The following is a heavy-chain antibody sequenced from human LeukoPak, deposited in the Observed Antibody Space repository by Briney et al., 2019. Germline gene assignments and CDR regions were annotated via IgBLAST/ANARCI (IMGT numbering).Heavy chain of an antibody. CDR1: GFTFSPHY. Sequence: PGGSLRLPCAASGFTFSPHYMDWVRQPPGQGLEWVGLVRNKADGYTTIYAASVKGRFTISRDDSKNSVYLQMDSLKTEDTAVYYCGDLGSAGTDHWGQGTLVTVSS. J-gene: IGHJ4*02. CDR2: VRNKADGYTT. V-gene: IGHV3-72*01. CDR3: GDLGSAGTDH. D-gene: IGHD3-10*01.